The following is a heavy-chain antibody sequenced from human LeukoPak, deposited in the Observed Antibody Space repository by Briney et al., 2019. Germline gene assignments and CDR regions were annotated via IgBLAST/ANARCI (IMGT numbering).Heavy chain of an antibody. Sequence: GGSLRLSCAASGLTFSDYHMSWIRQAPGKGLEWVSHISDNGRTKYYANSVQGRFTVSRDNAKNSLYLQMNSLRADDTAVYYCATVHFGYFTFWGQGTLVPISS. J-gene: IGHJ4*02. CDR1: GLTFSDYH. V-gene: IGHV3-11*01. CDR3: ATVHFGYFTF. CDR2: ISDNGRTK. D-gene: IGHD3-3*01.